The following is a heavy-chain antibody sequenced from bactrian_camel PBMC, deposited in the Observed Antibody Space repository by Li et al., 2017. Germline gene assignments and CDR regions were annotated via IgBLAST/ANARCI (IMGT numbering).Heavy chain of an antibody. CDR2: IYRPGGNT. D-gene: IGHD3*01. CDR3: AAGATYCRSADWAPNY. CDR1: GFPIDKSC. Sequence: VQQVESGGGSVQPGGSLRLACEVSGFPIDKSCVGWFRQATGKEREWIASIYRPGGNTFAADSVKGRFTISQDNAKITVHLQMNSLKPEDTAMYYCAAGATYCRSADWAPNYWGQGTQVTVS. J-gene: IGHJ4*01. V-gene: IGHV3S36*01.